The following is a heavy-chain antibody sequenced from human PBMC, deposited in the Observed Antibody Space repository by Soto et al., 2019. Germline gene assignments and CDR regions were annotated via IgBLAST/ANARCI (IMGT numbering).Heavy chain of an antibody. CDR1: GYIFTAYS. CDR2: VNPSGGSA. V-gene: IGHV1-46*01. Sequence: QVQLVQSGAEVKKPGASVKVSCKTSGYIFTAYSMHWVRQAPGQGLEWMGVVNPSGGSAHYAQSFEGRVTLTMDTSTSTFYMELSSLRSEDTAVYYWAREENCRGGTCYSEYFHHWGQGTLVTDSS. CDR3: AREENCRGGTCYSEYFHH. D-gene: IGHD2-15*01. J-gene: IGHJ1*01.